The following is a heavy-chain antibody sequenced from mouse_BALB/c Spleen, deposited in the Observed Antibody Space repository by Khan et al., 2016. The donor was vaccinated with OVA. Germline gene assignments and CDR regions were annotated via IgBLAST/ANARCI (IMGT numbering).Heavy chain of an antibody. CDR3: GRGGKGGFAY. J-gene: IGHJ3*01. Sequence: EVELVESGGGLVQPGGSRKLSCAAAGFTFSDYGMAWVRQAPGKGPEWVAFVSSLAYNFYYADTVTGRFTISRENAKNTLYPEMSSLRSEDTAMYYCGRGGKGGFAYWGQGTLVTVSA. CDR1: GFTFSDYG. CDR2: VSSLAYNF. V-gene: IGHV5-15*02.